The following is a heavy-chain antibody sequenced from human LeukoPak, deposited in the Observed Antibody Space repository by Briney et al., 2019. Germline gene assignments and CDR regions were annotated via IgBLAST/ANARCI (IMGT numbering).Heavy chain of an antibody. Sequence: GGSLRLSCAASGFIFSSYSMSWVRQAPGKGLEWVSSISTSSSYIYYADSVKGRFTISRDNAKNSLYLQMNDLRAEDTAAYYCARGATDTTRWFGPWGQGTLVTVSS. V-gene: IGHV3-21*01. D-gene: IGHD1-26*01. CDR2: ISTSSSYI. J-gene: IGHJ5*02. CDR1: GFIFSSYS. CDR3: ARGATDTTRWFGP.